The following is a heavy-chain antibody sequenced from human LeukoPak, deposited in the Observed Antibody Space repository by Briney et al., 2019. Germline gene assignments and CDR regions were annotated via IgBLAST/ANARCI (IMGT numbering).Heavy chain of an antibody. D-gene: IGHD3-16*02. CDR1: GFTVSTNY. V-gene: IGHV3-66*01. Sequence: GGSLRLSCAASGFTVSTNYMSWVRQAPGKGLEWVSLVYSGGTTYHADSVKGRFTISRDDSKNTVYLQMNSLRAEDTAVYYCASISLPYDYVWGSYRPAFDIWGQGTMVTVSS. CDR2: VYSGGTT. CDR3: ASISLPYDYVWGSYRPAFDI. J-gene: IGHJ3*02.